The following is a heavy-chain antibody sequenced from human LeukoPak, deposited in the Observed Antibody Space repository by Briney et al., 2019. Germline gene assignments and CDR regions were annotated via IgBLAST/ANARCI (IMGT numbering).Heavy chain of an antibody. CDR3: ARESYYDYVWGSYRFDY. J-gene: IGHJ4*02. Sequence: SETLSLTCTVSGGSISSSSYYWGWIRQPPGKGLEWIRSIYYSGSTYYNPSLKRRVTISVDTSKNQFSLKLSSVTAADTAVYYCARESYYDYVWGSYRFDYWGQGTLVTVSS. CDR2: IYYSGST. D-gene: IGHD3-16*02. V-gene: IGHV4-39*02. CDR1: GGSISSSSYY.